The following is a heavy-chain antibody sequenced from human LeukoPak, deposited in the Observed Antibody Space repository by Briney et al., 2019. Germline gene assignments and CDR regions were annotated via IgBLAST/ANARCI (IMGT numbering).Heavy chain of an antibody. J-gene: IGHJ3*02. CDR3: ARGLDYYDSSGYYGI. D-gene: IGHD3-22*01. V-gene: IGHV4-34*01. CDR2: INHSGST. Sequence: SETLSLTCAVYGGSFSGYYWSWIRQPPGKGLEWIGEINHSGSTNYNPSLKSRVTISVDTSKNQFSLKLSSVTAADTAVYYCARGLDYYDSSGYYGIWGQGTMVTVSS. CDR1: GGSFSGYY.